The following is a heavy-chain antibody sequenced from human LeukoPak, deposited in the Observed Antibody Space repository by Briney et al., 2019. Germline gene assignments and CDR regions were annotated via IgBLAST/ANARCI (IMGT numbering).Heavy chain of an antibody. Sequence: ASVKVSCKASGHTFTSYGISWVRQAPGQGLEWMGWINAGNGNTKYSQKFQGRVTITRDTSASTAYMELSSLRSEDTAVYYCAREFHDFWSGYYSYWGQGTLVTVSS. J-gene: IGHJ4*02. V-gene: IGHV1-18*01. D-gene: IGHD3-3*01. CDR1: GHTFTSYG. CDR3: AREFHDFWSGYYSY. CDR2: INAGNGNT.